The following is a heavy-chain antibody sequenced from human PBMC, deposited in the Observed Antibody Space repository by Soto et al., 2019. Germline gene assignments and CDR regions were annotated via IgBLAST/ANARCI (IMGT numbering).Heavy chain of an antibody. J-gene: IGHJ4*02. D-gene: IGHD2-2*01. CDR1: GGTFSSYA. V-gene: IGHV1-69*06. CDR2: IIPIFGTA. Sequence: QVQLVQSGAEVKKPGSSLKVSCKASGGTFSSYAISWVRQAPGQGLEWMGGIIPIFGTANYAQKFQGRVTITADKSTSTAYMELSSLRSEDTAVYYCAVRYCSSTSCYLPYYFDYWGQGTLVTVSS. CDR3: AVRYCSSTSCYLPYYFDY.